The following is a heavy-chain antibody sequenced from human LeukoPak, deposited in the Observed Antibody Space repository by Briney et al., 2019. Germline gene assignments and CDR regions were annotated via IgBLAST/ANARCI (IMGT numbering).Heavy chain of an antibody. D-gene: IGHD6-19*01. CDR3: ARSPDSSGWYVLDY. Sequence: ASVKVSCKTSGYMFTTYYPHWVRQAPGQGLEWMGWINPHSGGTNYAQKFQGRVTMTRDTSISTAYMELSRLRSDDTAVYYCARSPDSSGWYVLDYWGQGTLVTVSS. J-gene: IGHJ4*02. CDR2: INPHSGGT. V-gene: IGHV1-2*02. CDR1: GYMFTTYY.